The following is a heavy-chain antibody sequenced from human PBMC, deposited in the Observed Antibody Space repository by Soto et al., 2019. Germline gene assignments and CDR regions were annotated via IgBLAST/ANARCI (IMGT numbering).Heavy chain of an antibody. CDR2: ISSSSSFI. CDR1: GFTFSSYS. J-gene: IGHJ4*02. CDR3: ARDSTLTPGYCSASCYNLDY. Sequence: EVQLLESGGGLVQPGGSLRLSCAASGFTFSSYSMNWVRQAPGKGLEWVSSISSSSSFIYYADSVKGRFTISRDNAKNSLYLQMNSLRAEDTAVYYCARDSTLTPGYCSASCYNLDYWGQGTLVTVSS. D-gene: IGHD2-2*02. V-gene: IGHV3-21*01.